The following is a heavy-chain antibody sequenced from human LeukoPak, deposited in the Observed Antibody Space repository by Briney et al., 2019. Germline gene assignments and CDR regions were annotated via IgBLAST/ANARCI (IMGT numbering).Heavy chain of an antibody. CDR1: GFTFSTYA. Sequence: GGSLRLSCAASGFTFSTYAMSWVRQAPGKGLEWVSAISGSGGSIYYADSVKGRFTISRDNSKNTLYLQMNSLRAEDTAVYYCAKWYHYYDSSDSPFDYWGQGTLVTVSS. V-gene: IGHV3-23*01. CDR2: ISGSGGSI. D-gene: IGHD3-22*01. J-gene: IGHJ4*02. CDR3: AKWYHYYDSSDSPFDY.